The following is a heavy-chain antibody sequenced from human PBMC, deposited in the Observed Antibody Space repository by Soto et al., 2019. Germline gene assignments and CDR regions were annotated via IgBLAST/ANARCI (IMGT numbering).Heavy chain of an antibody. CDR3: ARRRYGGKLDY. CDR2: IYYSGST. CDR1: GGSISSSSYY. Sequence: SETLSLTCTVSGGSISSSSYYWGWIRQPPGKGLEWIGSIYYSGSTYYNPSLKSRVTISVDTSKNQFSLKLSSVTAADTAVYYCARRRYGGKLDYWGQGTLVTVSS. V-gene: IGHV4-39*01. J-gene: IGHJ4*02. D-gene: IGHD2-15*01.